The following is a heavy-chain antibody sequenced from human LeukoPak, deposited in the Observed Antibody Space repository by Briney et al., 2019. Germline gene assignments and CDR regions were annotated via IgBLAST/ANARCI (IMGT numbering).Heavy chain of an antibody. CDR3: AREDSGGDCLGY. Sequence: VSVKVSCKASGYSFTGYGMHWVRQAPGQGPEWMGWINPNNGGTNYAQKFQGRVTMTRDTSISTAYMELSRLRSDDTAVYYCAREDSGGDCLGYWGQGTLVTVSS. CDR2: INPNNGGT. CDR1: GYSFTGYG. V-gene: IGHV1-2*02. D-gene: IGHD2-21*01. J-gene: IGHJ4*02.